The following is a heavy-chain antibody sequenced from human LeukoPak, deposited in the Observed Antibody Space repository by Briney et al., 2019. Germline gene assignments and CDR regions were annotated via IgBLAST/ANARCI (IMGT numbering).Heavy chain of an antibody. Sequence: PGGSLRLSCAASGFIFSDSAMHWVRQASGKGLEWVGHVRSKPNNYATEYAASVKGRFTISRDDSKNTAYLQMNSLKTEDTAVYYCSSPAHDFDVWSGYYSFWGPGILVTVSS. CDR2: VRSKPNNYAT. V-gene: IGHV3-73*01. J-gene: IGHJ4*02. CDR1: GFIFSDSA. CDR3: SSPAHDFDVWSGYYSF. D-gene: IGHD3-3*01.